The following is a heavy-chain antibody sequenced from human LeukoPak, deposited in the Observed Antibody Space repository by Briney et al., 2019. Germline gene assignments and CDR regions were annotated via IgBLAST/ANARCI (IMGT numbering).Heavy chain of an antibody. CDR1: GFTFRTCG. Sequence: GGSLRLSCAASGFTFRTCGMHWVRQAPGKGLQWLAFISHDGSNALYADSVKGRFTISRDTSKNTLFLQMNSLRGEDTAVYYCAKELQPGSNYYGLDVWGLGTTVTVSS. V-gene: IGHV3-30*18. J-gene: IGHJ6*02. CDR3: AKELQPGSNYYGLDV. CDR2: ISHDGSNA. D-gene: IGHD3-10*01.